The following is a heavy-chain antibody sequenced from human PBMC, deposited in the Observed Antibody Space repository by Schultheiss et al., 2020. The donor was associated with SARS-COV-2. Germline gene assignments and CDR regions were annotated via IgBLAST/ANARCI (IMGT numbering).Heavy chain of an antibody. CDR3: ARQGPTVVTGPFDY. V-gene: IGHV4-59*08. D-gene: IGHD4-23*01. J-gene: IGHJ4*02. CDR2: IYYSGST. Sequence: SETLSLTCTVSGGSISSYYWSWIRQPPGKGLEWIGSIYYSGSTYYNPSLKSRVTISVDTSKNQFSLKLSSVTAADTAVYYCARQGPTVVTGPFDYWGQGTLVTVSS. CDR1: GGSISSYY.